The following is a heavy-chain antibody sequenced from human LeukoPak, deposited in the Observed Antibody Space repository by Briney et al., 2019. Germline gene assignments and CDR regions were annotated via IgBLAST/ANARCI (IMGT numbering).Heavy chain of an antibody. CDR1: GYTLTELS. CDR2: FDPEDGET. V-gene: IGHV1-24*01. CDR3: ATGLGKLVVPAAISFDY. J-gene: IGHJ4*02. D-gene: IGHD2-2*01. Sequence: ASVKVSCKVSGYTLTELSMHWVRQAPGKGLEWMGGFDPEDGETIYAQKFQGRVTMTEDTSTDTAYMELSSLGSEDTAVYYCATGLGKLVVPAAISFDYWGQGTLVTASS.